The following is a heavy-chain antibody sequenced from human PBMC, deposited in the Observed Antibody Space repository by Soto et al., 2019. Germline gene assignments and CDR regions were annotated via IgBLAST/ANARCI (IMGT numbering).Heavy chain of an antibody. D-gene: IGHD1-26*01. V-gene: IGHV5-51*01. CDR2: IYPGDSDT. Sequence: GESLKISCKGSGYSFTSYWIGWVRQMPGKGLEWMGIIYPGDSDTRYSPSFQGQVTISADKSISTAYLQWSSLKASDSAMYYCARHDTPIVGATEPWGQGTLVTVSS. J-gene: IGHJ5*02. CDR3: ARHDTPIVGATEP. CDR1: GYSFTSYW.